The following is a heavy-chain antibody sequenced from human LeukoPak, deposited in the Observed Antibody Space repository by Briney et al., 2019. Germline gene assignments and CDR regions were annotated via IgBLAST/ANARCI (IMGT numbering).Heavy chain of an antibody. Sequence: GGSLRLSCAASGFTFGSYGMHWVRQAPGKGLEWVAFIRYDGSNKYYADSVKGRFTISRDNSKNTLYLQMNSLRAEDTAVYYCAKTITMIVVADAFDIWGQGTMVTVSS. V-gene: IGHV3-30*02. CDR3: AKTITMIVVADAFDI. CDR1: GFTFGSYG. D-gene: IGHD3-22*01. J-gene: IGHJ3*02. CDR2: IRYDGSNK.